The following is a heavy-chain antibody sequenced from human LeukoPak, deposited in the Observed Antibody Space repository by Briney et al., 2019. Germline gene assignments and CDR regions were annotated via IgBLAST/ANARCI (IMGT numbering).Heavy chain of an antibody. CDR1: GYTFTGYY. J-gene: IGHJ4*02. CDR3: ARDSAPGDTYGLLGIDS. V-gene: IGHV1-2*02. D-gene: IGHD5-18*01. CDR2: INPNSGGT. Sequence: ASVKVSCKASGYTFTGYYMHWVRQAPGQGLEWMGWINPNSGGTNYVQKFQGRVTMTRDTSISTAYMELSRLRSDDTAVYYCARDSAPGDTYGLLGIDSWGQGTLVTVSS.